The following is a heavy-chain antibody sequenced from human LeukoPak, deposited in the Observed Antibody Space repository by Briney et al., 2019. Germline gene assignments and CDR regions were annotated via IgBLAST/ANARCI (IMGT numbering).Heavy chain of an antibody. CDR2: IRYDVSNK. V-gene: IGHV3-30*02. CDR3: AKGDDYGVTPDY. Sequence: PGGSLRLSCVASGFTFSSYGMHWVRQAPGKGLEWVAFIRYDVSNKYCADSVKGRFTISRDNSKNTLYLQMNSLRAEDTAVYYCAKGDDYGVTPDYWGQGTLVTVSS. J-gene: IGHJ4*02. D-gene: IGHD4-17*01. CDR1: GFTFSSYG.